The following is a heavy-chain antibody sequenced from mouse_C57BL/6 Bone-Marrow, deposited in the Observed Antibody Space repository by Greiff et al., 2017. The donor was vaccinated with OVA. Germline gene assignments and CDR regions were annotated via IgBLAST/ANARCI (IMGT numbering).Heavy chain of an antibody. Sequence: QVQLKQSGAELVRPGASVKLSCKASGYTFTDYYINWVKQRPGQGLEWIARIYPGSGNTYYNEKFKGKATLTAEKSSSTAYMQLSSLTSEDSAVYFCARRNKLGLDYWGQGTTLTVSS. J-gene: IGHJ2*01. CDR2: IYPGSGNT. V-gene: IGHV1-76*01. D-gene: IGHD4-1*01. CDR1: GYTFTDYY. CDR3: ARRNKLGLDY.